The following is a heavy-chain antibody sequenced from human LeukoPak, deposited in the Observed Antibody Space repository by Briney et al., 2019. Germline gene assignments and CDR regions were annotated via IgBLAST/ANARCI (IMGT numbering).Heavy chain of an antibody. D-gene: IGHD3-3*01. Sequence: PGRSLRLSCAASGFTFDDYAMHWVRQAPGKGLEWVSGISWNSGSIGYADSVKGRFTISRDNAKNSLYLQMNSLRAEDMALYYCAKGSDYDFWSGYYYFQHWGQGTLVTVSS. J-gene: IGHJ1*01. CDR3: AKGSDYDFWSGYYYFQH. CDR2: ISWNSGSI. CDR1: GFTFDDYA. V-gene: IGHV3-9*03.